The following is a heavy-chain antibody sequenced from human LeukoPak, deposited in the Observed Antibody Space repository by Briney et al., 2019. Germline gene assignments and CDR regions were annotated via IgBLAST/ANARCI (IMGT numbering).Heavy chain of an antibody. V-gene: IGHV4-59*11. CDR3: TGGAGWLIDY. J-gene: IGHJ4*02. CDR2: FHNSGTS. CDR1: DDSISDHY. D-gene: IGHD3-16*01. Sequence: SETLSLTCTVSDDSISDHYRGWIRQPPGKGLEWIGYFHNSGTSTYNPSLKSRVTISADTSKNQFSLKLNSLTTADTAVYYCTGGAGWLIDYWGQGILVTVSS.